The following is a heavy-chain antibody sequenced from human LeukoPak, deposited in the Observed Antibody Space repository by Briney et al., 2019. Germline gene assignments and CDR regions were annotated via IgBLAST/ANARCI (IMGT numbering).Heavy chain of an antibody. CDR2: ISSSGSTI. Sequence: GGSLRLSCAASGFTFSSYEMNWVRQAPGKGLEWASYISSSGSTIYYADSVKGRFTISRDNAKNSLYLQMNSLRAEDTAVYYCLSSTGTGDYWGQGTLVTVSS. V-gene: IGHV3-48*03. CDR1: GFTFSSYE. D-gene: IGHD2-8*02. J-gene: IGHJ4*02. CDR3: LSSTGTGDY.